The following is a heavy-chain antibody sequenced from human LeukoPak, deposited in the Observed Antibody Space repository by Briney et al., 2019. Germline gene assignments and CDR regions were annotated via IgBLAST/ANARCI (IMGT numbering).Heavy chain of an antibody. Sequence: GWSLRLSCTASGFTFSSYSMNWVRQAPGKGLEWVSSISSSSRYIYYADSVKGRFTISRDNAKNSVYLQMNSLGADDTAVYYCATYSILNAREFRYWGQGTLVTVTS. V-gene: IGHV3-21*01. J-gene: IGHJ1*01. D-gene: IGHD4-11*01. CDR3: ATYSILNAREFRY. CDR1: GFTFSSYS. CDR2: ISSSSRYI.